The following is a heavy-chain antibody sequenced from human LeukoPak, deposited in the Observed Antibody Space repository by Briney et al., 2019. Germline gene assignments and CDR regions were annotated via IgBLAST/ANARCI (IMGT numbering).Heavy chain of an antibody. CDR3: ARDSGKSNWFDP. CDR1: GGSISSSPYY. D-gene: IGHD3-10*01. Sequence: SETLSLTCTVSGGSISSSPYYWSWIRQPPGKGLEWIGYIYYSGSTNYSPSLKSRVTISVDTSKNQFSLKLSSVTAADTAVYYCARDSGKSNWFDPWGQGTLVTVSS. J-gene: IGHJ5*02. CDR2: IYYSGST. V-gene: IGHV4-61*01.